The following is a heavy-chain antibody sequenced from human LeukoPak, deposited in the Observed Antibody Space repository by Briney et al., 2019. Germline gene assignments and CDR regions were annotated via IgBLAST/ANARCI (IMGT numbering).Heavy chain of an antibody. Sequence: GGSLRLSCAASGFTFSGSAMHWVRQASGKGLEWVGRIRSKANSYATAYAASVKGRFTISRDDSKSTAYLQMNSLKTEDTAVYYCTRPHGNIYWGQGTLVTVSS. D-gene: IGHD2/OR15-2a*01. CDR1: GFTFSGSA. CDR2: IRSKANSYAT. V-gene: IGHV3-73*01. CDR3: TRPHGNIY. J-gene: IGHJ4*02.